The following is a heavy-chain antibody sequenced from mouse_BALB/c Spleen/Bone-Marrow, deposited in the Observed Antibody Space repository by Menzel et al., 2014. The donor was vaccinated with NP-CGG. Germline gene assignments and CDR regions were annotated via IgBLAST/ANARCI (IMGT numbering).Heavy chain of an antibody. CDR2: ISNTGNYT. V-gene: IGHV5-9-3*01. D-gene: IGHD2-3*01. Sequence: EVKLMESGGGLVKPGGSLKLSCAASGFTFSSYAMSWVRQTPEKRLEWVATISNTGNYTYYPDSVKGRFTISRDNAKNTLYLQMSSRRSEDTALYYCARQGDGYYDYWGQGTTLTVSS. J-gene: IGHJ2*01. CDR1: GFTFSSYA. CDR3: ARQGDGYYDY.